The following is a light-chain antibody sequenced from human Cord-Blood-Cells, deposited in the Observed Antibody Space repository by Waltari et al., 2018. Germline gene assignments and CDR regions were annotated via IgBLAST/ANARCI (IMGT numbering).Light chain of an antibody. Sequence: QSALTQPASVSGSPGQSLTISCTGTSSYVGGYNYVPWYQQHPGKAPKLMIYEVSNRPSGVSNRFSGSKSGNTASLTISGLQAEDEADYYCSSYTSSSTLVFGTGTKVTVL. V-gene: IGLV2-14*01. CDR1: SSYVGGYNY. J-gene: IGLJ1*01. CDR3: SSYTSSSTLV. CDR2: EVS.